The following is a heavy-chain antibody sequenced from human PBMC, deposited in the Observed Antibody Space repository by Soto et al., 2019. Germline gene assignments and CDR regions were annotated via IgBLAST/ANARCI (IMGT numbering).Heavy chain of an antibody. D-gene: IGHD7-27*01. CDR1: GGSISSYY. V-gene: IGHV4-59*01. J-gene: IGHJ4*02. Sequence: QVQLQESGPGLVKPSETLSLTCTVSGGSISSYYWSWIRQPPGKGLEWIGCIYYSGSTDYDPSLKSRVTISVDTSKNQFSLKLSSVTAADTAVYYCARRWGTYFDFWGQGTLVTVSS. CDR3: ARRWGTYFDF. CDR2: IYYSGST.